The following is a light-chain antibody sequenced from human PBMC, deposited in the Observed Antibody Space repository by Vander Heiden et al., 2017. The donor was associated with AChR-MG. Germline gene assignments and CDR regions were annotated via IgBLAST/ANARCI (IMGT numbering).Light chain of an antibody. J-gene: IGLJ3*02. CDR1: SSDVGGYNY. CDR2: EVS. V-gene: IGLV2-14*01. Sequence: QSALTQPASVSGSPGQSITISRTGTSSDVGGYNYVSWNQQHPGKAPKLMIYEVSNRPSGVSNRFSGSKSGNTASLTISGLQAEDEADYYCSSYTSSSTWVFGGGTKLTVL. CDR3: SSYTSSSTWV.